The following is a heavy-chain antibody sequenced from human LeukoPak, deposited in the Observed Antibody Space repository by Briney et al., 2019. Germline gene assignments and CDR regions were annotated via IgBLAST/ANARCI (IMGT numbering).Heavy chain of an antibody. CDR1: GYSISSGYY. CDR2: IYHSGST. Sequence: PSETLSLTCTVSGYSISSGYYWGWIRQPPGKGLEWIGSIYHSGSTYYNPSLKSRVTISVDTSKNQFSLKLSSVTAADTAVYYCARVSDILTGYYSIDYWGQGTLVTVSS. J-gene: IGHJ4*02. V-gene: IGHV4-38-2*02. CDR3: ARVSDILTGYYSIDY. D-gene: IGHD3-9*01.